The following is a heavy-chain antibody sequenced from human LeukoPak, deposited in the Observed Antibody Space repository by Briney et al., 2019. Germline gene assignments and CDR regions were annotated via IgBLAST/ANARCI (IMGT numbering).Heavy chain of an antibody. J-gene: IGHJ4*02. Sequence: PSGTLSLTCTVSGGSISSSSYYWGWIRQPPGKGLEWIGSIYYSGSTYYNPSLKSRVTISVDTSKNQFSLKLSSVTAADTAVYYCPRIRLHFEYWGQGTLVTVSS. V-gene: IGHV4-39*01. CDR3: PRIRLHFEY. D-gene: IGHD5-12*01. CDR1: GGSISSSSYY. CDR2: IYYSGST.